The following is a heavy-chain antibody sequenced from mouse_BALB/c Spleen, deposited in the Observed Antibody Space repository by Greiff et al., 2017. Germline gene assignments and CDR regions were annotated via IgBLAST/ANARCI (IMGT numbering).Heavy chain of an antibody. J-gene: IGHJ3*01. CDR2: ISDGGSYT. CDR1: GFTFSDYY. V-gene: IGHV5-4*02. CDR3: AREDGYWFAY. Sequence: EVKLVESGGGLVKPGGSLKLSCAASGFTFSDYYMYWVRQTPEKRLEWVATISDGGSYTYYPDSVKGRFTISRDNAKNNLYLQMSSLKSEDTAMYYCAREDGYWFAYWGQGTLVTVSA. D-gene: IGHD1-2*01.